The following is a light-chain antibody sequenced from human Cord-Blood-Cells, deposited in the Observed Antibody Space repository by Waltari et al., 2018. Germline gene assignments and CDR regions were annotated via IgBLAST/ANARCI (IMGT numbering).Light chain of an antibody. J-gene: IGLJ3*02. Sequence: QSALTQPASVSGSPGQSITISCTGTSSDVGGCNYVSWYQQPPGKAPKLMIYDVSKRPSGVSNRFSGSKSGNTASLTISGLQAEDEADYYCSSYTSSSTWVFGGGTKLTVL. CDR2: DVS. CDR1: SSDVGGCNY. CDR3: SSYTSSSTWV. V-gene: IGLV2-14*01.